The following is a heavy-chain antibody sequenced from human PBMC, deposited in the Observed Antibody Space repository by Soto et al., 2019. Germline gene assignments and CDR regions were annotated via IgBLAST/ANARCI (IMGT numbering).Heavy chain of an antibody. J-gene: IGHJ5*02. CDR1: GFTFTSSA. Sequence: SVKVSCKASGFTFTSSAVQWVRQARGQRLEWIGWIVVGSGNTNYAQKFQERVTITRDMSTSTAYIELSSLRSEDTAVYYCAATQYCSSTSCSAFDPWGQGTLVT. V-gene: IGHV1-58*01. CDR3: AATQYCSSTSCSAFDP. CDR2: IVVGSGNT. D-gene: IGHD2-2*01.